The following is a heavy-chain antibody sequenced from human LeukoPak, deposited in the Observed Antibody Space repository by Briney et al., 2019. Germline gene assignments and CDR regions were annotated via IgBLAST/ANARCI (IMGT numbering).Heavy chain of an antibody. CDR2: IKEDGSET. D-gene: IGHD6-19*01. Sequence: GGSLRLSCSASGFTFSSYWMSWVRQAPGKGLEWVANIKEDGSETYYVDSLKGRFTISRDNARNSLYLQMSSLRGEDTAVYFCARLYSTGCYGGPDYWGQGTLVAVSS. J-gene: IGHJ4*02. CDR1: GFTFSSYW. V-gene: IGHV3-7*01. CDR3: ARLYSTGCYGGPDY.